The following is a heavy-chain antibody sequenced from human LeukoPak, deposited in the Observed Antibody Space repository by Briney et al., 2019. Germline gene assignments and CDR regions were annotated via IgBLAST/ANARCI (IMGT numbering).Heavy chain of an antibody. V-gene: IGHV3-30*18. J-gene: IGHJ4*02. CDR3: ANGGYSSSWYVVDY. CDR2: ISYDGSNK. D-gene: IGHD6-13*01. CDR1: GFTFSSYG. Sequence: GRSLRLSCAASGFTFSSYGMHWVRQAPGKGPERVAVISYDGSNKSYADTVKGRFTISRDHPKNTLYLQTNSLRAEDTAVYYCANGGYSSSWYVVDYWGQGTLVTVSS.